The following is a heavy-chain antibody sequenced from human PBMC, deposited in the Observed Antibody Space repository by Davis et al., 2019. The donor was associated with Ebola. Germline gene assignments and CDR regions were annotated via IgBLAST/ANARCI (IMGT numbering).Heavy chain of an antibody. V-gene: IGHV3-30*18. Sequence: GESLKISCAASGFTFSSYGMHWVRQAPGKGLEWVAVISHDGSNKYYADSVKGRFTISRDNSKNTLYLQMSSLRAEDTAVYYCAKVARTTVDYYYGMDVWGQGTTVTVSS. J-gene: IGHJ6*02. CDR1: GFTFSSYG. CDR3: AKVARTTVDYYYGMDV. D-gene: IGHD4-11*01. CDR2: ISHDGSNK.